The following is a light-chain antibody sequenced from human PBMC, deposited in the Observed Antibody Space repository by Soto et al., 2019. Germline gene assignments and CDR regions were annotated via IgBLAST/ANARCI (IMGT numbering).Light chain of an antibody. J-gene: IGKJ5*01. CDR1: QSVSSSY. CDR2: GAS. Sequence: EIVLTQSPGTLSLSPGERATLSCRASQSVSSSYLAWYQQKAGQAPRLLIYGASSRATGIPDRFSGSGSGTDFTLTISSLEPEDAGIYDCQQRSHWPPITFGQGTRLEIK. CDR3: QQRSHWPPIT. V-gene: IGKV3D-20*02.